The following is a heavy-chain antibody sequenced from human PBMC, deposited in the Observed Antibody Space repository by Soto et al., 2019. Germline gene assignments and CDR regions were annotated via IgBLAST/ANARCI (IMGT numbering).Heavy chain of an antibody. V-gene: IGHV3-21*01. D-gene: IGHD6-6*01. J-gene: IGHJ4*02. CDR3: ARDPLGPYSSSSHFDY. Sequence: PGGSLRLSCAASGFTFSSYSMNWVRQAPGKGLEWVSSISSSSSYIYYADSVKGRFTISRDNAKNSLYLQMNSLRAEDTAVYYCARDPLGPYSSSSHFDYWGQGTLVTVSS. CDR1: GFTFSSYS. CDR2: ISSSSSYI.